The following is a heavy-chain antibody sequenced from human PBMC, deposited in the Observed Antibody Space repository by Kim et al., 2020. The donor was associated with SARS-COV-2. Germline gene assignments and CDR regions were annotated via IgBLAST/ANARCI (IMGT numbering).Heavy chain of an antibody. Sequence: SETLSLTCTVSGGSISSSSYYWGWIRQPPGKGLEWIGSIYYSGSTYYNPSLKSRVTISVDTSKNQFSLKLSSVTAADTAVYYCARDVAAAAPGGIYYYYGMDVWGQGTTVTVSS. CDR2: IYYSGST. CDR3: ARDVAAAAPGGIYYYYGMDV. V-gene: IGHV4-39*07. D-gene: IGHD6-13*01. J-gene: IGHJ6*02. CDR1: GGSISSSSYY.